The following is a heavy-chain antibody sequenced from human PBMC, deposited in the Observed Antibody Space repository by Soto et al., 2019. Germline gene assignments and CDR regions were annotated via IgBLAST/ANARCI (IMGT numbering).Heavy chain of an antibody. V-gene: IGHV1-2*02. CDR3: ASAALLADSRGYYESNAFDI. Sequence: ASVKVSCKASGYTFTGYYMHWVRQAPGQGLEWMGWINPNSGGTNYAQKFQGRVTMTRDTSISTAYMELSRLRSDDTAVYYCASAALLADSRGYYESNAFDIWGQGTMVTVSS. J-gene: IGHJ3*02. CDR1: GYTFTGYY. D-gene: IGHD3-22*01. CDR2: INPNSGGT.